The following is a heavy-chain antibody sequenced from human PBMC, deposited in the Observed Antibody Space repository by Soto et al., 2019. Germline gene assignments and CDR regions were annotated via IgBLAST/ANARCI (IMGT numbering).Heavy chain of an antibody. V-gene: IGHV4-39*01. Sequence: QLQLQESGPGLVKPSETLSLTCTVSGGSISSSSYYWGWIRQPPGKGLEGIGSIYYSGSTYYNPSLNSRDTISVDKSKNQCSLKLSSVTAADTAVYYCARSYYYDRLLGYWGQGTLVTVSS. CDR1: GGSISSSSYY. D-gene: IGHD3-22*01. J-gene: IGHJ4*02. CDR3: ARSYYYDRLLGY. CDR2: IYYSGST.